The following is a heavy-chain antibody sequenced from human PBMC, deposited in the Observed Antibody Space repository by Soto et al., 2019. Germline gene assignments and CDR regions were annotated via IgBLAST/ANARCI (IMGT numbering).Heavy chain of an antibody. CDR3: ATWSKAVQSSYYYYMDV. Sequence: ASVKVSCKASGYNFNTDAVSWVRQAPGKGLEWMGGFDPEDGETIYAQKFQGRVTMTEDTSTDTAYMELSSLRSEDTAVYYCATWSKAVQSSYYYYMDVWGKGTTVTVSS. CDR2: FDPEDGET. CDR1: GYNFNTDA. V-gene: IGHV1-24*01. J-gene: IGHJ6*03. D-gene: IGHD6-19*01.